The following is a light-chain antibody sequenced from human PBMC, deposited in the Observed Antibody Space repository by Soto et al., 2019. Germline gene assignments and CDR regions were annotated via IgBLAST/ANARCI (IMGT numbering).Light chain of an antibody. J-gene: IGKJ2*01. CDR1: QSVSSSY. V-gene: IGKV3-20*01. Sequence: EIVLTQSPGTLSLSPGERATLSCRASQSVSSSYLAWYQQKPGQAPRLLIYGASSRATGIPDRFSGSGSGTDFTLTLSRLEPEDFAVYYGQQSGSSPPWYTFGQETKLEIK. CDR3: QQSGSSPPWYT. CDR2: GAS.